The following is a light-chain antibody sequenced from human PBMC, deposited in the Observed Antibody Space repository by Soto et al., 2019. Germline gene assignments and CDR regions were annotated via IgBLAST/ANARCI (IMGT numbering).Light chain of an antibody. CDR3: QQYDSSPRT. CDR1: QSFTSTS. V-gene: IGKV3-20*01. J-gene: IGKJ1*01. Sequence: EIVLTQSPGTLSLSPGERATLSCRASQSFTSTSLAWYQQKPGQAPRLLISGASRRAAGITDRFSGSGSVTDFTLTLSRQESEDIACYYCQQYDSSPRTVGQGPRVEIK. CDR2: GAS.